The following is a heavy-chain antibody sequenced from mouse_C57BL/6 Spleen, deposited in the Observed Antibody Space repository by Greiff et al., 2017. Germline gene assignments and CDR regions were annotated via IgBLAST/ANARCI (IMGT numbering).Heavy chain of an antibody. Sequence: EVKLMESGPELVKPGASVKMSCKASGYTFTDYNMHWVKQSHGKSLEWIGYINPNNGGTSYNQKFKGKATLTVNKSSSTAYMELRSLTSEDSAVYYCAGGYEGDYWGQGTSVTVSS. J-gene: IGHJ4*01. D-gene: IGHD2-2*01. V-gene: IGHV1-22*01. CDR1: GYTFTDYN. CDR2: INPNNGGT. CDR3: AGGYEGDY.